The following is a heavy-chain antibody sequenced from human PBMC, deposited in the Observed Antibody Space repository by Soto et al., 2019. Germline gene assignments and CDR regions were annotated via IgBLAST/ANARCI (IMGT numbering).Heavy chain of an antibody. D-gene: IGHD4-17*01. CDR2: ISYDGSNK. J-gene: IGHJ4*02. CDR1: GFTFSSYA. Sequence: GGSLRLSCAASGFTFSSYAMHWVRQAPGKGLEWVAVISYDGSNKYYADSVKGRFTISRDNSKNTLYLQMNSLRAEDTAVYYCARVANDYGDYVGYFDYWGQGTLVTVSS. CDR3: ARVANDYGDYVGYFDY. V-gene: IGHV3-30-3*01.